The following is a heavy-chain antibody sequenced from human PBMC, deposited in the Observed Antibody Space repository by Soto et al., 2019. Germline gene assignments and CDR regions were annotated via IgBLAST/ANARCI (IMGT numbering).Heavy chain of an antibody. V-gene: IGHV3-21*01. CDR2: ISTRSSYI. D-gene: IGHD3-16*01. J-gene: IGHJ4*02. CDR3: ARGPSWGPNFDF. Sequence: GGSLRLSCAASGFTFTSYSMNWVRQAPGKGLEWVSSISTRSSYIYNADSVKGRFTTSRDDAKNSLFLQMNSLRAEDTAVYYCARGPSWGPNFDFWGQGTLVTVSS. CDR1: GFTFTSYS.